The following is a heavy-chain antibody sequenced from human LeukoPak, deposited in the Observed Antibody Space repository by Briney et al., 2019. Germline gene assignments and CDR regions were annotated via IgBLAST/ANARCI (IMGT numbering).Heavy chain of an antibody. CDR2: IYTSGST. Sequence: SETLSLTCTVSGGSISSYYWSWIRQPAGKGLEWIGRIYTSGSTNYNPSLKSRVTMSVDTSKNQFSLKLSSVTAADTAVYYCARDQPPNYYDSSGHLDYYCYGMDVWGQGTTVTVSS. V-gene: IGHV4-4*07. D-gene: IGHD3-22*01. J-gene: IGHJ6*02. CDR3: ARDQPPNYYDSSGHLDYYCYGMDV. CDR1: GGSISSYY.